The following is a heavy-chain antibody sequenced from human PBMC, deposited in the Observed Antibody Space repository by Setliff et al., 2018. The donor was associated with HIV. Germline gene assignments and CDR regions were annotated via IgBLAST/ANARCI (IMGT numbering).Heavy chain of an antibody. J-gene: IGHJ6*03. CDR1: GFTFSTYA. CDR3: ARVDGSSSWFYYYYYYMDI. V-gene: IGHV3-23*01. D-gene: IGHD6-13*01. CDR2: ISGSGTTT. Sequence: GGSLRLSCAASGFTFSTYAMSWVRQAPGKGLEWVSVISGSGTTTYYADSVKGRFTISRDNAKNSLYLQMNSLRAEDTAVYYCARVDGSSSWFYYYYYYMDIWGKGTTVTVSS.